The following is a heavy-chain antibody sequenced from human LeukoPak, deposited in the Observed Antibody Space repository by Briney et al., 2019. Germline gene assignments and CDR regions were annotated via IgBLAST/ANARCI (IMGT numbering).Heavy chain of an antibody. V-gene: IGHV3-30-3*01. CDR2: ISYDGSNK. D-gene: IGHD3-22*01. CDR3: ARDPVVVITGPDY. Sequence: GGSLRLSCAASGSTFSSYAMHWVRQAPGKGLEWVAVISYDGSNKYYADSVKGRFTISRDNSKNTLYLQMNSLRAEDTAVYYCARDPVVVITGPDYWGQGTLVTVSS. CDR1: GSTFSSYA. J-gene: IGHJ4*02.